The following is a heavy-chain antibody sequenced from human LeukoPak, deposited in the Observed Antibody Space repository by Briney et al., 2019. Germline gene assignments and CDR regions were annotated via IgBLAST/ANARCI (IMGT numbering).Heavy chain of an antibody. D-gene: IGHD3-10*01. CDR1: GGSISSGGYY. V-gene: IGHV4-31*03. J-gene: IGHJ4*02. CDR2: IYYSGST. Sequence: KPSQTLSLTCTVSGGSISSGGYYWSWIRQPPGKGLEWIGYIYYSGSTYYNPSLKSRVTISVDTSKNRFSLKLSSVTAADTAVYYCARGGGLGSYPGAFDIWGQGTLVTVSA. CDR3: ARGGGLGSYPGAFDI.